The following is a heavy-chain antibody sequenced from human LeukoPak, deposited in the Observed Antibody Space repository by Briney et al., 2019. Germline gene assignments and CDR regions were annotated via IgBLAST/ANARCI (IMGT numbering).Heavy chain of an antibody. Sequence: GESLRISCKGSGYGFTSYRISWVRQMPGKGLEWMGRIDPSDSYTNYSPSFQGHVTISADKSISTAYLQWSSLKASDTAMYYCARSNLPYYDILTGYYPPPYYFDYWGQGTLVTVSS. V-gene: IGHV5-10-1*01. CDR3: ARSNLPYYDILTGYYPPPYYFDY. CDR1: GYGFTSYR. J-gene: IGHJ4*02. D-gene: IGHD3-9*01. CDR2: IDPSDSYT.